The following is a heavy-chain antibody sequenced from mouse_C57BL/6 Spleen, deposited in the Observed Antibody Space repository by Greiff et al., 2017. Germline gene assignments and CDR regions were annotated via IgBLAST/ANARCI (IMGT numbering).Heavy chain of an antibody. J-gene: IGHJ3*01. CDR2: IWSDGGT. Sequence: VQRVESGPGLVAPSPSLSISCTVSGFSLTSYGVHWVRQPPGKGLEWLVVIWSDGGTTYNSALKSRLNISKDNSKSQVFLKMNSHQTDDTAMYYCARGPYCGSSPAWFAYWGQGTLVTVSA. CDR1: GFSLTSYG. V-gene: IGHV2-6*03. CDR3: ARGPYCGSSPAWFAY. D-gene: IGHD1-1*01.